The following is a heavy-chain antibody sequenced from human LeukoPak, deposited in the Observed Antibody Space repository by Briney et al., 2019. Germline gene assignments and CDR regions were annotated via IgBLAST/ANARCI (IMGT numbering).Heavy chain of an antibody. D-gene: IGHD5-18*01. CDR3: AHIFTVDPSMVN. Sequence: SGPTLVKPTQTLTLTCTFSGFSLSTSGMGVGWIRQPPGKALEWLALIYWDDDKRYSPSLKSRLTITKDTSKNQVVLTMTKMDPVDTATYYCAHIFTVDPSMVNWGQGTLVTVSS. J-gene: IGHJ4*02. V-gene: IGHV2-5*02. CDR2: IYWDDDK. CDR1: GFSLSTSGMG.